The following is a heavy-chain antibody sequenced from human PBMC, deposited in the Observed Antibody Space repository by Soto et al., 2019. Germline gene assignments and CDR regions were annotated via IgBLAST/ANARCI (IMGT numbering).Heavy chain of an antibody. D-gene: IGHD2-15*01. V-gene: IGHV3-72*01. CDR1: GFTFIDHY. CDR3: TRVGVVVVAAVSYYVMDV. J-gene: IGHJ6*02. Sequence: PGGSLRLSCAASGFTFIDHYMDWVRQAPGKGLEWVGRIRSKASIYTTEYAASVKGRFTISRDDSKNSLHLQMNSLKTEDTAVYYCTRVGVVVVAAVSYYVMDVWGQGTTVTVSS. CDR2: IRSKASIYTT.